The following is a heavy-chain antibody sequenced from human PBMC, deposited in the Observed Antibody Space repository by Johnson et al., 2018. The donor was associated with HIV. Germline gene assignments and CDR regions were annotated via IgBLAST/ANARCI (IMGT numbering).Heavy chain of an antibody. Sequence: QMLLVESGGGLVKPGGSLRLSCIASGFTFSDYYMSWIHQAPGKGLEWVSYISTSGSTIYSADSVQGRFTISRDNAKNSLYLQMNSLRAEDTAVYYCARRFFPGITVALDAFDIWGQGTMVTVSS. CDR3: ARRFFPGITVALDAFDI. CDR2: ISTSGSTI. CDR1: GFTFSDYY. V-gene: IGHV3-11*04. J-gene: IGHJ3*02. D-gene: IGHD6-19*01.